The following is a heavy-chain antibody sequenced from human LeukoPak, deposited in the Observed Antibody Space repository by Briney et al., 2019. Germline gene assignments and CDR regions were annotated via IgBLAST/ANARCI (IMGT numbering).Heavy chain of an antibody. CDR3: AVDVIYESD. CDR2: IVVGSDNT. V-gene: IGHV1-58*01. D-gene: IGHD2/OR15-2a*01. Sequence: SVKVSCKASGFTFSNSAVQWVRQARGQRLEWIGWIVVGSDNTNYAQKFQERVTITRDMSTSTAYMELSSLRSEDTAVYYCAVDVIYESDWGQGTLVTVSS. J-gene: IGHJ4*02. CDR1: GFTFSNSA.